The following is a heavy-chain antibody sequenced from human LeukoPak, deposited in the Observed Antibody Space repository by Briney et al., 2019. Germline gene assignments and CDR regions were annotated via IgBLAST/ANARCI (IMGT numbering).Heavy chain of an antibody. CDR2: IYHSGST. Sequence: SETLSLTCTVSGGSISSGGYYWSWIRQHPGKGLEWIGHIYHSGSTYYNPSLKSRLTISVDTSKNEFSLKLSPVTAADTAVYYCARGPPYIVVVTAIGFFDYWGQGTLVTVSS. CDR1: GGSISSGGYY. V-gene: IGHV4-31*03. J-gene: IGHJ4*02. D-gene: IGHD2-21*02. CDR3: ARGPPYIVVVTAIGFFDY.